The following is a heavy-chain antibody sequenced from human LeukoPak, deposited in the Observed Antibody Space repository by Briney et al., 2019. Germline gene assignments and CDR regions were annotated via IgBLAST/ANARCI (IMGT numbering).Heavy chain of an antibody. J-gene: IGHJ4*02. CDR2: IKPDGSDK. Sequence: GGSLRLSCAASGFTFSSYWMNWARLAPGKGLEWVANIKPDGSDKYYVDSVKGRFTISRDNAKNSLYLQMNSLRAEDTAVYYCARSGAGSDYWGQGILVTVSS. CDR3: ARSGAGSDY. CDR1: GFTFSSYW. D-gene: IGHD1-14*01. V-gene: IGHV3-7*01.